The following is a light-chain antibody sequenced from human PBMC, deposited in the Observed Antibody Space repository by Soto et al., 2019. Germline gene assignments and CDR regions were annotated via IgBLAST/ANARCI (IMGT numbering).Light chain of an antibody. Sequence: QSVLTQPPSASGSPGQSVTISCTGTSSDVGAYNYVSWYQQHAGKAPKLVIYEVTKRPSGVPDRFSGSKSANTASLTVSGLQAEDEADYYCSSSASSNTWVFGGGTQLTVL. CDR1: SSDVGAYNY. CDR3: SSSASSNTWV. CDR2: EVT. V-gene: IGLV2-8*01. J-gene: IGLJ3*02.